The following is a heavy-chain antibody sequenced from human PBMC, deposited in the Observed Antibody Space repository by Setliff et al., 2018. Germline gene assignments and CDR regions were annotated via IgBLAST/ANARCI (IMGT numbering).Heavy chain of an antibody. J-gene: IGHJ4*02. CDR2: IDPRDDFT. CDR1: GYSFSDFY. D-gene: IGHD1-1*01. Sequence: VKVSCKASGYSFSDFYMHWVRQVPGEGLEALGRIDPRDDFTVYAERFKDRLTITADTSTDTSYMEMSSLRFEDTAVYYCAIDYGPTGTPYHWGQGTPVTVPQ. CDR3: AIDYGPTGTPYH. V-gene: IGHV1-69-2*01.